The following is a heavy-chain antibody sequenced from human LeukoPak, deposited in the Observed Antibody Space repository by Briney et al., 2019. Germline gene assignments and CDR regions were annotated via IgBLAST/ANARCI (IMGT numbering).Heavy chain of an antibody. J-gene: IGHJ6*03. CDR1: GFTFSDYY. CDR2: ISSSGSTI. Sequence: GGSLRLSCAASGFTFSDYYMSWIRQAPGKGLECVSYISSSGSTIYYADSVKGRFTISRDNAKNSLYLQMNSPRAEDTAVYYCARANSDYDFLLFENYYYMDVWGKGTTVTISS. D-gene: IGHD5-12*01. V-gene: IGHV3-11*01. CDR3: ARANSDYDFLLFENYYYMDV.